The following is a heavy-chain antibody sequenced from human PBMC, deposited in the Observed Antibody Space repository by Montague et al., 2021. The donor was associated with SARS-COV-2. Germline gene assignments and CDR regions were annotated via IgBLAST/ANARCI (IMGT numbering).Heavy chain of an antibody. J-gene: IGHJ5*02. CDR2: IYYRGTT. Sequence: SETLSLTCTVSGGSIGSYYWSWLRQPPGKGLEWIGYIYYRGTTNYNPSLKSRVTMSVDTSKNQFSLKLSSVTAADTAVYYCARELRYNWFDPWGQGTLVTVSS. D-gene: IGHD2-21*02. CDR3: ARELRYNWFDP. V-gene: IGHV4-59*01. CDR1: GGSIGSYY.